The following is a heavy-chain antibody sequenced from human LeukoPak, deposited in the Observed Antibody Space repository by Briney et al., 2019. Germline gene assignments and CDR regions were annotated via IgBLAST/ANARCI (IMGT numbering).Heavy chain of an antibody. J-gene: IGHJ4*02. CDR2: ISYDGSNK. CDR3: ARGIAGAWGFDY. CDR1: GFTFSSYA. V-gene: IGHV3-30-3*01. D-gene: IGHD6-13*01. Sequence: PGRSLRLSCAASGFTFSSYAMHWVRQAPGKGLEWVAVISYDGSNKYYADSVKGRFTISRDNSKNTLYLQMNSLRAEDTAVYYCARGIAGAWGFDYWGQGALVTVSS.